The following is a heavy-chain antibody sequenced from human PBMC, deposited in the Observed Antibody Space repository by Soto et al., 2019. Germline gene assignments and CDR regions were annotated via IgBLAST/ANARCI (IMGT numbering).Heavy chain of an antibody. Sequence: GASVKVSCKASGYTFTTYARYWVRQAPGQGLEWMGWISAYNGNTNYAQKFQGRVTMTTDTSTSTAYMELRSLRSDDTAVYYCARDPGYYDILTGYYPFDYWGQGTLVTVSS. CDR2: ISAYNGNT. CDR3: ARDPGYYDILTGYYPFDY. CDR1: GYTFTTYA. V-gene: IGHV1-18*01. J-gene: IGHJ4*02. D-gene: IGHD3-9*01.